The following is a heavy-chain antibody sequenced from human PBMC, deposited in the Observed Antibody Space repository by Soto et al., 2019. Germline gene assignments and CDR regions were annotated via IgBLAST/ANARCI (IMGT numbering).Heavy chain of an antibody. V-gene: IGHV6-1*01. D-gene: IGHD2-15*01. CDR3: ARGSDSSFHY. CDR2: TYYRSKWYN. Sequence: SQTLSLTCAISGDSVSSNSAAWNWIRQSPARGLEWLGRTYYRSKWYNDYAVSMKSRISIKPDTSKNQFSLQLNSVTPEDTAVYYCARGSDSSFHYRGQGSLVTASS. J-gene: IGHJ4*02. CDR1: GDSVSSNSAA.